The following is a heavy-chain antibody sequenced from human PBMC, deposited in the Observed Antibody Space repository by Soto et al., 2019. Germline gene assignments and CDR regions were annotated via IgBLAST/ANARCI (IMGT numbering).Heavy chain of an antibody. CDR1: GYDFTAYG. J-gene: IGHJ4*02. V-gene: IGHV1-18*01. Sequence: QVHLVQSGAEVKKPGASVKVSCKGSGYDFTAYGITWVRQAHGQGLEWMAWISANNGNTDYAQKLQGRVTVTRDTLTSTAFMEPRSLRSDNTAVYYCARGRYGDYGGQGALVTVSS. D-gene: IGHD1-1*01. CDR2: ISANNGNT. CDR3: ARGRYGDY.